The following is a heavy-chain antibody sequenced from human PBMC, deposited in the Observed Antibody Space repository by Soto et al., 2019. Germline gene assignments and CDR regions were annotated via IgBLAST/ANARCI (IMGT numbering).Heavy chain of an antibody. J-gene: IGHJ4*02. V-gene: IGHV1-69*13. CDR1: GGTFSSYA. CDR2: IIPIFGTA. CDR3: ARDRDGGYSSSSGPLDY. Sequence: SVKVSCKASGGTFSSYAISWVRQAPGQGLEWMGGIIPIFGTANYAQKFQGRVTITADESTSTAYMELSSLRSEDTAVYYCARDRDGGYSSSSGPLDYWGQGTLVTVSS. D-gene: IGHD6-6*01.